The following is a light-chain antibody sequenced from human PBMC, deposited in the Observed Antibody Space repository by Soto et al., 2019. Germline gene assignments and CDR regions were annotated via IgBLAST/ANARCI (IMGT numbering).Light chain of an antibody. J-gene: IGLJ1*01. CDR1: SSDVGGYNY. V-gene: IGLV2-14*01. CDR3: SSYTSSSTYV. Sequence: QSVLTQPASVSGSPGQSITISCTGTSSDVGGYNYASWHQQHPGKAPKLMIYDVSNRPSGVSNRFSGSKSGNTASLTISGLQAEDEADYYCSSYTSSSTYVFGTGTKVTV. CDR2: DVS.